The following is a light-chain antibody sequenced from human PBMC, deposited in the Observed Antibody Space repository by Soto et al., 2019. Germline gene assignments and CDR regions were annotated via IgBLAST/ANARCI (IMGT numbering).Light chain of an antibody. V-gene: IGKV3-15*01. CDR1: QSISTE. CDR2: SAS. CDR3: QQGHNWPLT. J-gene: IGKJ2*01. Sequence: IAMTQSPATLSVSPGERATISCRASQSISTELAWYQQIPGQPPRLLIYSASSWATGVPARFTGSGSGSEFTLTISGLQSEDFAIYYCQQGHNWPLTFGQGTRLEI.